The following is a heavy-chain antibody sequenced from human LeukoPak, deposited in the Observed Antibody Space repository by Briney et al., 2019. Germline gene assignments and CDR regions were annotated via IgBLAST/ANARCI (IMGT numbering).Heavy chain of an antibody. CDR3: VKGMFNVVANFDY. J-gene: IGHJ4*02. CDR2: ISWHSGSI. Sequence: PGGSLRLSCAASGFTFDDYAMHWVRQAPGKGLEWVAGISWHSGSIGYGDSVKGRFTIPRDNAKNSLYLQMNSLRTEDTALYYCVKGMFNVVANFDYWGQGTLVTVSS. CDR1: GFTFDDYA. D-gene: IGHD2-15*01. V-gene: IGHV3-9*01.